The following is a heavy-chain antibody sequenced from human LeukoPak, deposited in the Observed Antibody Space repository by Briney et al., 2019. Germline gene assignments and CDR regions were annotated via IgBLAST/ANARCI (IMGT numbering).Heavy chain of an antibody. D-gene: IGHD4-17*01. J-gene: IGHJ6*02. Sequence: PSETLSLTCAVYGGSFSGYYWSWIRQPPGKGLEWIGEINHSGSTNYNPSLKSRVTISVDTSKNQFSLKLSSVTAADTAVYYCARFPLYGHYYYYYGMDVWGQGTTVTVSS. CDR1: GGSFSGYY. V-gene: IGHV4-34*01. CDR3: ARFPLYGHYYYYYGMDV. CDR2: INHSGST.